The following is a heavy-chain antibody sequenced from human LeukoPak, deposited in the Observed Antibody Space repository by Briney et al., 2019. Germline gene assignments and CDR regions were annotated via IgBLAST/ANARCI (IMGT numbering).Heavy chain of an antibody. CDR2: ISGSGGST. CDR1: EFTFSKFP. V-gene: IGHV3-23*01. Sequence: SGGSLRLSCAASEFTFSKFPMGWVRQAPGQGLEWVSAISGSGGSTYYADSVKGRFTISRDNSKNTLYLQMNSLRAEDTAVYYCAKEVGYDSSGYDDYWGQGTLVTVSS. CDR3: AKEVGYDSSGYDDY. J-gene: IGHJ4*02. D-gene: IGHD3-22*01.